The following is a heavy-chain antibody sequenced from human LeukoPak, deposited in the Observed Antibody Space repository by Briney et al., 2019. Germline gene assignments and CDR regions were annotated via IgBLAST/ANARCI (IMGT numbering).Heavy chain of an antibody. CDR3: AKAPPYTRYFDY. CDR1: GFIFSNYA. J-gene: IGHJ4*02. D-gene: IGHD1-1*01. V-gene: IGHV3-23*01. CDR2: ISNSGDAT. Sequence: GGSLRLSCAGSGFIFSNYAMSWVRQAPGQGLEWVSTISNSGDATFYADAVKGRFTISRDNSKNTLYLQMYSLRAEDTAIYYCAKAPPYTRYFDYWGQGTLLTVSS.